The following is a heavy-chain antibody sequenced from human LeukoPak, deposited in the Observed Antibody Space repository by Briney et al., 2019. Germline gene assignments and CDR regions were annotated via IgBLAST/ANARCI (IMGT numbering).Heavy chain of an antibody. CDR1: GGSISSGNYY. Sequence: PSQTLSLTCTVSGGSISSGNYYWSWIRQHPGKGLEWIGYMYYRGSTYCNPSLKSRVTISVDTSKNQFSLKLSSVTAADTAVYYCARSYGYGTNFDYWGQGTLVTVSS. V-gene: IGHV4-31*03. J-gene: IGHJ4*02. CDR2: MYYRGST. CDR3: ARSYGYGTNFDY. D-gene: IGHD5-18*01.